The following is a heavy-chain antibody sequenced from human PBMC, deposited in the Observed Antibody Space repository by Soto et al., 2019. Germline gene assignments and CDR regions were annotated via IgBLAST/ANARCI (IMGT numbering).Heavy chain of an antibody. Sequence: SETLSLTCAVYSGSFSDYYWSWIRQPPGKGLEWIGEINHSGSTNYNPSLKSRVTISVDTSKNQFSLMLSSVAAADTAVYYCASSGYSSGWYMGWGQGTLVTVSS. CDR2: INHSGST. J-gene: IGHJ1*01. CDR1: SGSFSDYY. V-gene: IGHV4-34*01. D-gene: IGHD6-19*01. CDR3: ASSGYSSGWYMG.